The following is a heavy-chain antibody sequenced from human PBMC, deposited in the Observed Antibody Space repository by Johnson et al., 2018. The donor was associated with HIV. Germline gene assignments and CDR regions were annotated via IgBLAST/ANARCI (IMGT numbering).Heavy chain of an antibody. CDR2: HYSGGST. V-gene: IGHV3-66*03. CDR3: AKDRGGSYLLFGAFDI. J-gene: IGHJ3*02. D-gene: IGHD1-26*01. CDR1: GFTVSSNY. Sequence: VQLVESGGGLIQPGGSLRLSCAASGFTVSSNYMSWVRQAPGKGLEWVSVHYSGGSTDYADSVKVRFTISSDNSKNTLYLQMNSLRAEDTAAYYCAKDRGGSYLLFGAFDIWGQGTMVTVSS.